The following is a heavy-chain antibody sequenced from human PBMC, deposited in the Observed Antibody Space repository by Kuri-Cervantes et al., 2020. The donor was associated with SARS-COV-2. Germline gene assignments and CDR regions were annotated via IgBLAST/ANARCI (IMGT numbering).Heavy chain of an antibody. CDR3: ASPQDYYYDSSGYYHFDY. D-gene: IGHD3-22*01. CDR2: ISANNGIT. J-gene: IGHJ4*02. CDR1: GYSFTSFG. V-gene: IGHV1-18*01. Sequence: ASVKVSCKASGYSFTSFGISWVRQAPGQGLEWMGWISANNGITNYAQKFQGRVTITADKSTSTAYMELSSLRSEDTAVYYCASPQDYYYDSSGYYHFDYWGQGTLVTVSS.